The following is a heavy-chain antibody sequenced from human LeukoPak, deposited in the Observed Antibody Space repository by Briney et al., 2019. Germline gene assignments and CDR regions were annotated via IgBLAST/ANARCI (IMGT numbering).Heavy chain of an antibody. CDR1: GFTFSSYA. V-gene: IGHV3-30*04. J-gene: IGHJ4*02. D-gene: IGHD4-17*01. Sequence: GGSLRLSCAVSGFTFSSYAMHWVRQAPGKGLEWVAVISYDGSNKYYADSVKGRFTIPRDNSKNTLYLQMNSLRAEDTAVYYCARESAYMTTVTTGFDYWGQGTLVTVSS. CDR3: ARESAYMTTVTTGFDY. CDR2: ISYDGSNK.